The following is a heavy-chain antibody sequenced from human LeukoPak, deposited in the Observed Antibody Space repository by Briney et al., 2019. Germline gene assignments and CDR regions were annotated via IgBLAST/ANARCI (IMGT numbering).Heavy chain of an antibody. CDR1: GGSISSYY. V-gene: IGHV4-59*01. CDR3: ASALVDFWSGYPYYFDY. J-gene: IGHJ4*02. CDR2: IYYSGST. D-gene: IGHD3-3*01. Sequence: SETLSLTCTVSGGSISSYYWSWIRQPPGKGLEWIGYIYYSGSTNYNPSLKSRVTISVDTSKNQFSLKLSSVTAADTAVYYCASALVDFWSGYPYYFDYWGQGTLVTVSS.